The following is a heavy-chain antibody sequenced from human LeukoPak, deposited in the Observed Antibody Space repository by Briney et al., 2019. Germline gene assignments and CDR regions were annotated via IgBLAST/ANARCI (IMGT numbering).Heavy chain of an antibody. Sequence: PGGSLRLSCAVSGCIFSNYAMSWVRQAPGKGLEWVSGISGSGGVTYYADSVKGRFTISRDNAKNSLYLQMNSLRAEDTAVYYCARDSVVPAATLDYWGQGTLVTVSS. J-gene: IGHJ4*02. V-gene: IGHV3-23*01. CDR1: GCIFSNYA. CDR3: ARDSVVPAATLDY. CDR2: ISGSGGVT. D-gene: IGHD2-2*01.